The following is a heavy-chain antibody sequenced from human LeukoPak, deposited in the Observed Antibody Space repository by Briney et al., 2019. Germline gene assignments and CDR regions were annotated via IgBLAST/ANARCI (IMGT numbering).Heavy chain of an antibody. J-gene: IGHJ4*02. D-gene: IGHD2-2*01. Sequence: SETLSLTCAVSGFSISSGYFWGRIRQSPGKGLEWIGSIFHNGITYYNPSLKSRITISVDTSKNQISLRLSSVTAADTAVSYCERRISTRRWETCTRTSCYFDYWGQGTLVTVSS. CDR1: GFSISSGYF. CDR3: ERRISTRRWETCTRTSCYFDY. V-gene: IGHV4-38-2*01. CDR2: IFHNGIT.